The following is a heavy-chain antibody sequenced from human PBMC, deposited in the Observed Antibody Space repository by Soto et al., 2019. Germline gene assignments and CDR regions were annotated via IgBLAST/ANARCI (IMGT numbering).Heavy chain of an antibody. V-gene: IGHV4-38-2*02. J-gene: IGHJ4*02. Sequence: SETLSLTCTVSGYSIRSGHYWAWIRQPPGKGLEWIGRIYQSGSTNYNPSLKSRVTLSVDTSKNQFSLSLTSVTAADTAVYYCARGGGYDSFDFWGQGIQVTVSS. D-gene: IGHD2-15*01. CDR2: IYQSGST. CDR3: ARGGGYDSFDF. CDR1: GYSIRSGHY.